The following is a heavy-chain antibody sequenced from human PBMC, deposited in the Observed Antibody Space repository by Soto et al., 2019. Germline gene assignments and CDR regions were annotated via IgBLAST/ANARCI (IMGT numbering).Heavy chain of an antibody. CDR1: GFTFSSFS. V-gene: IGHV3-21*01. CDR3: ARDPADSRGRDYYYGMDV. J-gene: IGHJ6*02. CDR2: ISSSSSYI. D-gene: IGHD2-15*01. Sequence: SGGSLRLSCAASGFTFSSFSMNWVRQAPGKGLEWVSSISSSSSYIYYADSVKGRFTISRDNAKNSLYLQMNSLRAEDTAVYYCARDPADSRGRDYYYGMDVWGQGTTVTVSS.